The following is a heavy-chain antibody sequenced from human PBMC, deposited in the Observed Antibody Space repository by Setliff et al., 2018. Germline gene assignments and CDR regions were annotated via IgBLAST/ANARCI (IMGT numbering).Heavy chain of an antibody. CDR2: ISSNGGST. CDR1: GFTFSNYA. D-gene: IGHD3-10*01. Sequence: PGGPLRLSCAASGFTFSNYAMHWVRQAPGKGLEYVSAISSNGGSTDYANSVKGSFTISRDNSKNTLYLQMGSLRAEDMAVYYCARVLRGLWFGELIDWGQGTLVTVSS. J-gene: IGHJ4*02. CDR3: ARVLRGLWFGELID. V-gene: IGHV3-64*01.